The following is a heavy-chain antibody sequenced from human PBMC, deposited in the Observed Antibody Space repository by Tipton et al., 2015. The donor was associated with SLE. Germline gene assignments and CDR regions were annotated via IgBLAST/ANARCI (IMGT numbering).Heavy chain of an antibody. J-gene: IGHJ5*02. D-gene: IGHD6-13*01. CDR1: GGSISSGSYY. CDR2: IYTSGST. CDR3: ARGGIAAAGIDP. V-gene: IGHV4-61*09. Sequence: TLSLTCTVSGGSISSGSYYWSWIRQPAGKGLEWIGHIYTSGSTNYNPSLKSRVTISVDTSKNQFSLKLSSVTAADTAVYYCARGGIAAAGIDPWGQGTLVTVSS.